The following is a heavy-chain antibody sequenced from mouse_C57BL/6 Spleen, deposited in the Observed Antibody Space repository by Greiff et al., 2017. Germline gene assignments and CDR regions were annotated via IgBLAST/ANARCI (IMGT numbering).Heavy chain of an antibody. J-gene: IGHJ4*01. CDR1: GYAFTNYL. D-gene: IGHD2-4*01. V-gene: IGHV1-54*01. CDR3: ARWDDYPLLDAMDY. Sequence: QVQLHQSGAELVRPGTSVKVSCKASGYAFTNYLIEWVKQRPGQGLEWIGVINPGSGGTNYNEKFKGKATLTADKSSSTAYMQLSSLTSEDSAVYFCARWDDYPLLDAMDYWGQGTSVTVSS. CDR2: INPGSGGT.